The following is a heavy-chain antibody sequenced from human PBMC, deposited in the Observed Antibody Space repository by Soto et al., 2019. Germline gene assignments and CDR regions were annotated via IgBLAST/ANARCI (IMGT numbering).Heavy chain of an antibody. J-gene: IGHJ4*02. CDR1: ACTYTRDY. CDR3: ARAGPGERAVAGTGDGPDY. V-gene: IGHV1-46*03. D-gene: IGHD6-19*01. Sequence: GSSRTSACTYTRDYIHSVPQAPTQALEWTGIINPSGGSTSYAQKFRGRVTMTRDTSTSTVYMELSSLRSEDTAVYYCARAGPGERAVAGTGDGPDYWGQGTLVTVSS. CDR2: INPSGGST.